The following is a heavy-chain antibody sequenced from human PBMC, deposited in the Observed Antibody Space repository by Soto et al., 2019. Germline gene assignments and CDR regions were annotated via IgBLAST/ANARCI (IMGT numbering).Heavy chain of an antibody. Sequence: PSETLSLTCTVSGGSISSYYWSWIRQPPGKGLEWIGYIYYSGSTNYNPSLKSRVTISVDTSKNQFSLKLSSVTAADTAVYYCATDVSSSGVFVNRFDHWGQGTLVTVSS. J-gene: IGHJ5*02. D-gene: IGHD6-25*01. CDR2: IYYSGST. CDR1: GGSISSYY. CDR3: ATDVSSSGVFVNRFDH. V-gene: IGHV4-59*12.